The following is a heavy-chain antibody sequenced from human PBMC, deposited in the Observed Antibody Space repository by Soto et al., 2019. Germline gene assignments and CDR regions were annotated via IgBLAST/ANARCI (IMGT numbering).Heavy chain of an antibody. CDR1: GFSFVNYA. CDR3: AKATTNGGWFNPFDS. Sequence: EGQLLESGGGLVQPGGSLRLSCAASGFSFVNYAMNWVRQAPGKGLEWVSGLRGSGTSTYYADSVKDRFTISRDNSRDKLFLQMNSLTADYTAVYYGAKATTNGGWFNPFDSWGQGALVTVSS. D-gene: IGHD6-19*01. CDR2: LRGSGTST. V-gene: IGHV3-23*01. J-gene: IGHJ4*02.